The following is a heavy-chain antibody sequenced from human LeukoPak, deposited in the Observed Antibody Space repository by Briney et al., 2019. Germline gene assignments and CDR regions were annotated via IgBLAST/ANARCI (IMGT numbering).Heavy chain of an antibody. CDR3: ARAYYYDGSGYWNDAFDI. J-gene: IGHJ3*02. CDR1: GFTFSSYE. CDR2: ISSSGSTI. D-gene: IGHD3-22*01. V-gene: IGHV3-48*03. Sequence: GGSLRLSRAASGFTFSSYEMNWVRQAPGKGLEWVSYISSSGSTIYYADSVKGRFTISRDNAKNSLYLQMNSLRAEDTALYYCARAYYYDGSGYWNDAFDIWGQGTMVTVSS.